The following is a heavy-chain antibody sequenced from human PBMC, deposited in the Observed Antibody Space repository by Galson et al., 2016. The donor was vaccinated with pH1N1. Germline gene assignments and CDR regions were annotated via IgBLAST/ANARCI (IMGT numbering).Heavy chain of an antibody. CDR1: GYSFTTHW. V-gene: IGHV5-51*01. J-gene: IGHJ4*02. Sequence: QSGAEVKKPGETLKISCKGSGYSFTTHWIGWVRQMPGKGLEWMGIIYGGDSETIYSPSFQGQVNNSADKFNSIVYLQWSSLKASDTALYYCARRADLAFVHWGQGTLVTVSA. CDR2: IYGGDSET. CDR3: ARRADLAFVH.